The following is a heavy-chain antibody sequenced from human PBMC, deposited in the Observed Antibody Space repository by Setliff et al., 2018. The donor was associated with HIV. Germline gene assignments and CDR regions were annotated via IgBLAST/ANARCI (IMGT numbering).Heavy chain of an antibody. CDR1: GFTFSDYS. CDR2: ISSSSSTI. D-gene: IGHD3-3*01. Sequence: PGGSLRLSCAASGFTFSDYSMSWVRQAPGKGLEWVSYISSSSSTIYYADSVKGRFTISRDNAKNSLYLQMNSLRAEDTAVYYCARETFGADDTWGQGTLVTVSS. J-gene: IGHJ4*02. CDR3: ARETFGADDT. V-gene: IGHV3-48*04.